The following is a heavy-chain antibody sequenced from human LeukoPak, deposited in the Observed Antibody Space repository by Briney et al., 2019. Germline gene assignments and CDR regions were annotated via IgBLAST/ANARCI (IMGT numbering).Heavy chain of an antibody. J-gene: IGHJ5*02. V-gene: IGHV1-8*03. CDR2: MNPNSGNT. Sequence: ASVKVSCKASGYTFTSYDINWVRQATGQGLEWMGWMNPNSGNTGYAQKFQGRVTITRNTSISTAYMELSSLRSEDTAVYYCARAFPWNIVVVPAAMSGENWFDPWGQGTLVTVSS. CDR3: ARAFPWNIVVVPAAMSGENWFDP. CDR1: GYTFTSYD. D-gene: IGHD2-2*01.